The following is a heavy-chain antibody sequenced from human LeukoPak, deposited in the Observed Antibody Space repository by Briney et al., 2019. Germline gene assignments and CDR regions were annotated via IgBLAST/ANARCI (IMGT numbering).Heavy chain of an antibody. CDR3: ARQYSSSWYRFEDY. Sequence: SETLSLTCTVSGGSISSSSYYWGWIRQPPGKGLEWIGSIYYSGSTYYNPSLKSRVTISVDTSKNQFSLKLSSVTAADTAVYYCARQYSSSWYRFEDYWGQGTLVTVSS. D-gene: IGHD6-13*01. V-gene: IGHV4-39*01. CDR2: IYYSGST. CDR1: GGSISSSSYY. J-gene: IGHJ4*02.